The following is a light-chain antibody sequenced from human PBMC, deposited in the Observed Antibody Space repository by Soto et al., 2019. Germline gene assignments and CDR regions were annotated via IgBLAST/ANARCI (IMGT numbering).Light chain of an antibody. V-gene: IGLV2-11*01. CDR3: CSYAGSYTVGV. CDR1: SSDVGGYNY. CDR2: DVS. J-gene: IGLJ2*01. Sequence: QSALTQPRSVSGSPGQSVTISCTGTSSDVGGYNYVSWYQQHPGKAPKLMIYDVSKRPSGVPDRFSGSKSGNTASLTISGLQAEDEAGYYCCSYAGSYTVGVFGGGTKVTVL.